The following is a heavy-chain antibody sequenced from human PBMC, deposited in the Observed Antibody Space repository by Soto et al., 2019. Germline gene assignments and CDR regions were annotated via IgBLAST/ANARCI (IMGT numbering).Heavy chain of an antibody. J-gene: IGHJ4*02. CDR3: ARTKDYSSSLDY. CDR2: IYYSGRT. V-gene: IGHV4-31*03. Sequence: SETLSLTCTVSGGSSSSGCYYWTWIRQHPGKGLEWIGCIYYSGRTYYNPSLKSRLTISVDTSKRQFSLKLSSVTAADTAIYYCARTKDYSSSLDYCGQGALVTVSS. CDR1: GGSSSSGCYY. D-gene: IGHD6-6*01.